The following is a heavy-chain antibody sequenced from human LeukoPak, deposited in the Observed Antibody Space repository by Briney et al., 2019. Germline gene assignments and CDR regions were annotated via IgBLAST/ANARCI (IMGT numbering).Heavy chain of an antibody. CDR2: ISGSSSTI. CDR1: GFTFSDYS. J-gene: IGHJ4*02. CDR3: ARTIAAATINFDY. V-gene: IGHV3-48*01. D-gene: IGHD6-13*01. Sequence: GGSLRLSCAVSGFTFSDYSMNWVRQAPGKGLEWVSYISGSSSTIYYTGFVKGRFTISRDNAKNSLYLQMNSLRAEDTAVYYCARTIAAATINFDYWGQGTLVTVSS.